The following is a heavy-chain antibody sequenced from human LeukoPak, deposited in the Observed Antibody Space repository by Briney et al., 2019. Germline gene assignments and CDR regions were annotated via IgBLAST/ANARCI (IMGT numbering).Heavy chain of an antibody. CDR3: ARDLTFGEVIDQDDY. D-gene: IGHD3-16*02. Sequence: ASVKVSCKASGDTFTNYDINWVRQATGQGLEWMGRINPNSGGTNYAQKFQGRVTMTRDTSISTAYMELSRLRSDDTAVYYCARDLTFGEVIDQDDYWGQGTLVTVSS. CDR1: GDTFTNYD. J-gene: IGHJ4*02. V-gene: IGHV1-2*06. CDR2: INPNSGGT.